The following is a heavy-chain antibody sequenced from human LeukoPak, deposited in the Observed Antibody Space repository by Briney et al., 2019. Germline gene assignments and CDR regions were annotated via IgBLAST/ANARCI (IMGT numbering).Heavy chain of an antibody. V-gene: IGHV3-23*01. D-gene: IGHD3-22*01. CDR2: ISNSGGST. CDR3: AKDLFPRYYYDSSGSTFDI. Sequence: GGTLRLSCAASGFTFSNYGMSWVRQAPGKGLEWVSAISNSGGSTYYADSVKCRFTISRDNAKNSLYLQMNSLRAEDTALYYCAKDLFPRYYYDSSGSTFDIWGQGTMVTVSS. CDR1: GFTFSNYG. J-gene: IGHJ3*02.